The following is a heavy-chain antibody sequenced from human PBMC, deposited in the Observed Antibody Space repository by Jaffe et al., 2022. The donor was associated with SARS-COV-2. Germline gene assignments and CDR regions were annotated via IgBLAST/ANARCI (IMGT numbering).Heavy chain of an antibody. J-gene: IGHJ4*02. CDR3: AKDNTADSREFDY. Sequence: EVQLVESGGVVVQPGGSLRLSCAASGFTFDDYTMHWVRQAPGKGLEWVSLISWDGGSTYYADSVKGRFTISRDNSKNSLYLQMNSLRTEDTALYYCAKDNTADSREFDYWGQGTLVTVSS. D-gene: IGHD2-15*01. CDR2: ISWDGGST. CDR1: GFTFDDYT. V-gene: IGHV3-43*01.